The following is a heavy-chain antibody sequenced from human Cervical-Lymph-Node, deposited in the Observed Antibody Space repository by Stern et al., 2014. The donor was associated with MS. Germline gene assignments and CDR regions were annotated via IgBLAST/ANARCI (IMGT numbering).Heavy chain of an antibody. V-gene: IGHV3-30*04. D-gene: IGHD6-19*01. J-gene: IGHJ4*02. Sequence: VQLVESGGGVVQPGRSLRLSCAASGFTFSSYAMHWVRQAPGKGLEWVAVISYDGSNKYYADSVKGRFTISRDNSKNTLYLQMNSLRAEDTAVYYCARDNVKRWLGPFDHWGQGTLVTVSS. CDR3: ARDNVKRWLGPFDH. CDR2: ISYDGSNK. CDR1: GFTFSSYA.